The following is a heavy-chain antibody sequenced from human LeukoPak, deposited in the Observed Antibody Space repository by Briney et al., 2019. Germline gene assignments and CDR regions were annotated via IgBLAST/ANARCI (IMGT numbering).Heavy chain of an antibody. CDR1: GFTFSSYS. CDR2: ISSSSSYI. V-gene: IGHV3-21*01. Sequence: GGSLRLSCAASGFTFSSYSMNWVRQAPGKGLEWVSSISSSSSYIYYADSVKGRFTVSRDNAKNSLYLQMNSLRAEDTAVYYCARGLLWFGELFPFDYWGQGTLVTVSS. CDR3: ARGLLWFGELFPFDY. D-gene: IGHD3-10*01. J-gene: IGHJ4*02.